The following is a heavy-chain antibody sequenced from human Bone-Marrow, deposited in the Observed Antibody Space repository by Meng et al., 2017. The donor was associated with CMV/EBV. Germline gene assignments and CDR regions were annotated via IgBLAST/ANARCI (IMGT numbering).Heavy chain of an antibody. Sequence: LRLSCTVSGGSISSYYWSWIRQPPGKGLEWIGYIYYSGSTNYNPSLKSRVTISVDTSKNQFSLKLSSVTAADTAVYYCARDRDYYYGMDVWGQGTTVTVSS. D-gene: IGHD3-10*01. V-gene: IGHV4-59*01. J-gene: IGHJ6*02. CDR2: IYYSGST. CDR1: GGSISSYY. CDR3: ARDRDYYYGMDV.